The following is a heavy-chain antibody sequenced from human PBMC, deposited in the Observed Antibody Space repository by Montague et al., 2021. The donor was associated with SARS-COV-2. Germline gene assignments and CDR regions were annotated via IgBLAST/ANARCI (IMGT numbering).Heavy chain of an antibody. CDR3: TRDRYSSGWSIHFDY. V-gene: IGHV4-59*01. D-gene: IGHD6-19*01. CDR1: GGSISSDY. J-gene: IGHJ4*02. CDR2: IYYSGST. Sequence: SETLSLTCSVSGGSISSDYWSWIRQSPGKGLEWIGYIYYSGSTNYNPSLKSRVTISVDTSKNQFSLKLSSVTAADTAVYYCTRDRYSSGWSIHFDYWGQGTPVTVSS.